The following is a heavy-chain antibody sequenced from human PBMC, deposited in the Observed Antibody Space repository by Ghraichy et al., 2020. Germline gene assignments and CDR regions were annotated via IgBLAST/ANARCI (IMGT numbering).Heavy chain of an antibody. D-gene: IGHD6-19*01. Sequence: GGSLRLSCAPSGLPFSDSAVHWARLPSGKGLKWVDRIRSKANNYATAYVASVKGRFTISRDDSKSTAQLQMNTLTTEDTAVYYCTSDLVAVAGGYFDYWDHGILVTGSS. J-gene: IGHJ4*01. CDR2: IRSKANNYAT. CDR3: TSDLVAVAGGYFDY. V-gene: IGHV3-73*01. CDR1: GLPFSDSA.